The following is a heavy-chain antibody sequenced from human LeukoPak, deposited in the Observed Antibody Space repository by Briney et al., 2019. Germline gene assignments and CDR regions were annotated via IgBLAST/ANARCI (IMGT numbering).Heavy chain of an antibody. D-gene: IGHD1-26*01. J-gene: IGHJ1*01. Sequence: GGSLRLSCAASGFTFTNYWMSWVRQAPGKGLEWVAMIREDGGDIYYVGSVKGRFTISRDSTKNSLYLQMNSLRAEDTAVYYCVRDRGSGSSQTHEFFEHWGQGTLVTVSS. V-gene: IGHV3-7*01. CDR3: VRDRGSGSSQTHEFFEH. CDR1: GFTFTNYW. CDR2: IREDGGDI.